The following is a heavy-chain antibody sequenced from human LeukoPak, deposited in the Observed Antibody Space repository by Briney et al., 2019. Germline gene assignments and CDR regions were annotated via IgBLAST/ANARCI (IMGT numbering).Heavy chain of an antibody. CDR2: MNPNSGNT. CDR1: GYTFTNHD. J-gene: IGHJ6*03. V-gene: IGHV1-8*01. D-gene: IGHD3-10*01. CDR3: ARVIMGRGFIPPYYYMDV. Sequence: GASVKVSCKASGYTFTNHDINWVRQATGQGLEWMGWMNPNSGNTGYAQNFQGRVTMTRNISISTAYMELSSLRSEDTAVYYCARVIMGRGFIPPYYYMDVWGKGTTVTISS.